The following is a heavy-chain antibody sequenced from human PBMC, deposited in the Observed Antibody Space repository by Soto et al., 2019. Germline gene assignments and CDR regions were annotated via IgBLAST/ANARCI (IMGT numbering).Heavy chain of an antibody. D-gene: IGHD3-10*01. CDR2: INHSGST. J-gene: IGHJ4*02. CDR3: ARARGFGYVLGYYFDY. V-gene: IGHV4-34*01. CDR1: GGSFSGYY. Sequence: SETLSLTCAVYGGSFSGYYWSWIRQPPGKGLEWIGEINHSGSTNYNQSLKSPVTISVDTSKNQFSLKRISVTAADMAVYYCARARGFGYVLGYYFDYWGQGTLVTVSS.